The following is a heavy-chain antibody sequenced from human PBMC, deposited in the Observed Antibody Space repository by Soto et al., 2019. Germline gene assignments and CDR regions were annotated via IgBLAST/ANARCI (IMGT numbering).Heavy chain of an antibody. CDR2: IGYDGNNK. Sequence: QVQLVESGGGVVQPGRSLRLSCAASGFTFSSYGLHWVRQAPGKGLEWVAVIGYDGNNKYYADSVKGRFTISRDNSKNTLYLQMNSLRVEDTAVYYCARVSRSGYYPKYWGQGTLVTVSS. D-gene: IGHD3-3*01. V-gene: IGHV3-33*01. CDR1: GFTFSSYG. J-gene: IGHJ4*02. CDR3: ARVSRSGYYPKY.